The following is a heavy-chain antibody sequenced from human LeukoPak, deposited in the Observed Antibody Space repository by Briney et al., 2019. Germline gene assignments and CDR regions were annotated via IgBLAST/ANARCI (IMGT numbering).Heavy chain of an antibody. CDR2: INPGGSSI. Sequence: GGSLRLSCAASGFTFSSYWMHWVRQVPGKGLVWVARINPGGSSITYADSVKGRFTISKDNAKNTLYLQMDSLRAEDTGVYYCARSNQADDYWGQGTLVTVSS. V-gene: IGHV3-74*01. D-gene: IGHD1-14*01. J-gene: IGHJ4*02. CDR1: GFTFSSYW. CDR3: ARSNQADDY.